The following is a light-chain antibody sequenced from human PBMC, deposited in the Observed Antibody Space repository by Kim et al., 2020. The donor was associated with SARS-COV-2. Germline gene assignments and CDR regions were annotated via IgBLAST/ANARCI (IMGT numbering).Light chain of an antibody. V-gene: IGKV1D-13*01. CDR1: QAISSA. J-gene: IGKJ2*03. CDR2: DAS. Sequence: YASVGDTGTITCRARQAISSALAWYQQKPGKPPKFVIYDASTLQTGVPSRFSGSGFGTIFTLTISSLQPEDFASYYCQQYNNYPYSFGQGTKLEI. CDR3: QQYNNYPYS.